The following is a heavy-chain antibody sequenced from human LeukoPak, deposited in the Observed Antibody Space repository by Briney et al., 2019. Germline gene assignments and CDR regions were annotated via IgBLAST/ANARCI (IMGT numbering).Heavy chain of an antibody. CDR1: GYSFTDYY. J-gene: IGHJ5*02. CDR3: ARADRLDGGPYLIGP. V-gene: IGHV1-2*02. Sequence: ASVKVSCKTSGYSFTDYYMHWVRQAPGQGLEWMGWINPNSGGTSSAQRFQGRVTMTRDTSITTVYMEVSWLTSDDTAIYYCARADRLDGGPYLIGPWGQGTLVTVSS. CDR2: INPNSGGT. D-gene: IGHD2-21*01.